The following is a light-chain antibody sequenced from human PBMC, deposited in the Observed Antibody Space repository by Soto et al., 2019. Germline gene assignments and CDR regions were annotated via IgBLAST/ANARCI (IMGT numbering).Light chain of an antibody. Sequence: EIVLTQSPVTLSLSPGERATLSCRASRSFASSYLGWYQQKPGQAPRLLIYAASTRATGIPDRFSGSGSATDFTLTISRLEPEDSAVYYCQRFGSSPWTFGQGTKVEIK. J-gene: IGKJ1*01. CDR2: AAS. CDR1: RSFASSY. CDR3: QRFGSSPWT. V-gene: IGKV3-20*01.